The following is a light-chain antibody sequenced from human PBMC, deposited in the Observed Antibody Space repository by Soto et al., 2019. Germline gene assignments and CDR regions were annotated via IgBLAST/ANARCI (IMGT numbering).Light chain of an antibody. CDR2: KAS. CDR1: QSISDW. V-gene: IGKV1-5*03. J-gene: IGKJ1*01. CDR3: QQYSTYSRT. Sequence: DIQMTQSPSTLSASVGDRVTITCRASQSISDWLAWYQQKPGKAPKVLIYKASRLESGVPSRFSGSGSGTDFTLTISSLQPDDFATYYCQQYSTYSRTFGQGTKVEIK.